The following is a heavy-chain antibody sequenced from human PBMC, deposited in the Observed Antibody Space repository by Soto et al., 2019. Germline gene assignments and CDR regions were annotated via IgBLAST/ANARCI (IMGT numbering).Heavy chain of an antibody. CDR1: GFPFSSYA. CDR3: AKMTSDSYGRNYGMEV. D-gene: IGHD5-18*01. Sequence: EVHLLESGGGLVQPGGSLRLSCAGSGFPFSSYAMSWVRQAPEKGLEWVSALRDSGVSPYYADSVKGRFTISRDNSKNTLYLQMDSLRVEDTALYYCAKMTSDSYGRNYGMEVWGQGTTFTVSS. V-gene: IGHV3-23*01. J-gene: IGHJ6*02. CDR2: LRDSGVSP.